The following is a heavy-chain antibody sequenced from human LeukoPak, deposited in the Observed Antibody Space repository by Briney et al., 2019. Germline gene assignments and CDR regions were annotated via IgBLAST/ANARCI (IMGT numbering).Heavy chain of an antibody. D-gene: IGHD2-2*02. CDR3: TRTIAGYIDY. J-gene: IGHJ4*02. Sequence: SQTLSLTCAISGDSVSSNSAAWDWIRQSPSRGLEWLGRTYYRSKWYYGYAASVKSRITINPDTSKNQFSLQLNSVTPEDTAIYYCTRTIAGYIDYWGQGTLVTVSS. CDR1: GDSVSSNSAA. V-gene: IGHV6-1*01. CDR2: TYYRSKWYY.